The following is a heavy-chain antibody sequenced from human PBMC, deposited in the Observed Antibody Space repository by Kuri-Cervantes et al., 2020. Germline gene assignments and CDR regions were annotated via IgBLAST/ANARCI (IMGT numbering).Heavy chain of an antibody. J-gene: IGHJ5*02. V-gene: IGHV4-39*07. D-gene: IGHD6-6*01. CDR1: GGSISSSSYY. Sequence: SESMSLTCTVSGGSISSSSYYWGWIRQPPGKGLEWSGSIYYSRSTNYNPSLKSRVTISVDTSKNQFSLKLSSVTAADTAVYYCARGVSSSSARYNWFDPWGQGTLVTVSS. CDR2: IYYSRST. CDR3: ARGVSSSSARYNWFDP.